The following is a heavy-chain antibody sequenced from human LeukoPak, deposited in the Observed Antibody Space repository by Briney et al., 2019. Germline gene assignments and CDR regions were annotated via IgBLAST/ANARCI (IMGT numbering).Heavy chain of an antibody. CDR2: LSPSGASI. J-gene: IGHJ4*02. V-gene: IGHV3-23*01. CDR1: GFTFGSYA. CDR3: AAGPYGGNTPFDY. Sequence: GGSERLSCAASGFTFGSYAMSWVSQAPGRGLEWVSSLSPSGASIYYADSVKGQFSISRDNSKNTLYLQMNNLRAEDTALYYCAAGPYGGNTPFDYRGQVTLGTISS. D-gene: IGHD4-23*01.